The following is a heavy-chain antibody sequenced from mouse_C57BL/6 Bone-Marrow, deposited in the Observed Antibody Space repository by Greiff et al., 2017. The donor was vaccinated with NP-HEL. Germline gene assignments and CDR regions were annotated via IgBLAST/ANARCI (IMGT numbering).Heavy chain of an antibody. CDR2: ISSGGDYI. CDR3: TRDNWYFDV. V-gene: IGHV5-9-1*02. CDR1: GFTFSSYA. Sequence: EVKLVESGGDLVKPGGSLKLSCAASGFTFSSYAMSWVRQTPEKRLEWVAYISSGGDYIYYADTVKGRFTISRDNARNTLYLQMSSLKSEDTAMYYCTRDNWYFDVWGTGTTVTVSS. J-gene: IGHJ1*03.